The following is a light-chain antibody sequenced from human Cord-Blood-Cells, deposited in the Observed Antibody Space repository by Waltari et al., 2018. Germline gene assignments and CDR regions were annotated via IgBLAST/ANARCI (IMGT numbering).Light chain of an antibody. CDR1: SSDVGGYNY. CDR2: EGS. Sequence: QSALTQPPSASGSPGQSVTISCTGTSSDVGGYNYVSWYQQHPGKAPKLMIYEGSKRPSGGPGRFSGSKSGNTASLTVSGLQAEDEADYYCSSYAGSNNLVFGGGTKLTVL. V-gene: IGLV2-8*01. J-gene: IGLJ3*02. CDR3: SSYAGSNNLV.